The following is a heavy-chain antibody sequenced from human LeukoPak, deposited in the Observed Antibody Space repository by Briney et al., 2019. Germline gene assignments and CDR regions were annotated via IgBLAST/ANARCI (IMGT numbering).Heavy chain of an antibody. CDR2: ISSSSRYI. CDR1: GFTFSSYS. J-gene: IGHJ6*03. CDR3: ASLYSSGWYWDFGAADADYMDV. V-gene: IGHV3-21*01. D-gene: IGHD6-19*01. Sequence: GGSLRLSCAASGFTFSSYSMNWVRQAPGKGLEWVSSISSSSRYIYYADSVKGRFTISRDNAKNSLYLQMNSLRAEDTAVYYCASLYSSGWYWDFGAADADYMDVWGKGTTVTVSS.